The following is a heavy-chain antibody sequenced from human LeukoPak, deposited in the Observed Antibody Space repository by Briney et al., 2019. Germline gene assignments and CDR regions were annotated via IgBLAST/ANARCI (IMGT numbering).Heavy chain of an antibody. CDR1: GYNFTSYW. CDR3: ARPPSRDGYNLGY. CDR2: IYPGDSDT. Sequence: PGASLKISCKGSGYNFTSYWIGWVRQLPGKGLEWMGIIYPGDSDTRYSPSFQGQVTISADKSISTAYLQWSSLKASDTAMYYCARPPSRDGYNLGYWGQGTLVTVSS. J-gene: IGHJ4*02. V-gene: IGHV5-51*01. D-gene: IGHD5-24*01.